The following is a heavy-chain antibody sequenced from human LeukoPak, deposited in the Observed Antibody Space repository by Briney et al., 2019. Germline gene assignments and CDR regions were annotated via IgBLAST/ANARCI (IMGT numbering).Heavy chain of an antibody. V-gene: IGHV3-7*01. Sequence: GGSLRLSCAASGFTFSSYGMSWVRQAPGKGLEWVANIKQDGSEQYYAGSVKGRFTISRDNARNSVSLLINSLRVDDTAVYYCVRDSGSRSSGIFDYWGQGALVTVSS. CDR3: VRDSGSRSSGIFDY. CDR2: IKQDGSEQ. D-gene: IGHD6-6*01. CDR1: GFTFSSYG. J-gene: IGHJ4*02.